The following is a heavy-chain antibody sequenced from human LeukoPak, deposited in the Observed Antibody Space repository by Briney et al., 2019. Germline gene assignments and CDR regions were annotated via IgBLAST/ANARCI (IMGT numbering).Heavy chain of an antibody. J-gene: IGHJ3*02. Sequence: GGSLRLSCAASGFTFDDYAMHWVRQAPGKGREWVSGISWNSGSIGYADSVKGRFTISRDNAKNTLYLQMNSLRAEDMALYYCAKTKSPFLPQEAFYIWGQGTMVTVSS. D-gene: IGHD3-3*01. CDR2: ISWNSGSI. CDR1: GFTFDDYA. CDR3: AKTKSPFLPQEAFYI. V-gene: IGHV3-9*03.